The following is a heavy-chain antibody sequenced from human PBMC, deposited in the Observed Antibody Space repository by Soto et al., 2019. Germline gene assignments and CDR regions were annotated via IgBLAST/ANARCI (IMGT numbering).Heavy chain of an antibody. J-gene: IGHJ4*02. CDR1: GGSVSSGSYY. Sequence: QVQLQESGPGLVKPSETLSLTCTVSGGSVSSGSYYWSWIRQPPGKGLEWIGYIYYSGSTNYNPPLKRRVTISVDTAKSPFSLKLSSVTAADTAVYYCARTAWGVGYYWGQGTLVTVSS. D-gene: IGHD3-16*01. V-gene: IGHV4-61*01. CDR2: IYYSGST. CDR3: ARTAWGVGYY.